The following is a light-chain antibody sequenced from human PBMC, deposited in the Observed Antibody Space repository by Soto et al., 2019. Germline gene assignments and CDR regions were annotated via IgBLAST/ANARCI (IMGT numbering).Light chain of an antibody. CDR1: RGIDRW. CDR2: DAS. V-gene: IGKV1-5*01. J-gene: IGKJ1*01. Sequence: DIQMTQSPSTLSASVGDTFTITCRASRGIDRWLAWYQQKPGKAPRLLISDASTLESGVPSRFSGSGSGTEFTLTITGLQPDDFATYHCQHCDTYWPFGQGTKVDIK. CDR3: QHCDTYWP.